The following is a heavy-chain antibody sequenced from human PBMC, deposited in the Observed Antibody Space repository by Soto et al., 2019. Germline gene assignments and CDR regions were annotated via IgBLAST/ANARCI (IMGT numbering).Heavy chain of an antibody. J-gene: IGHJ6*02. CDR2: IIPIFGTA. CDR3: ARGGDIVLMVYAMGYYGMDV. V-gene: IGHV1-69*06. Sequence: SVKVSCKASGGTFSSYAISWVRQAPGQGLEWMGGIIPIFGTANYAQKFQGRVTITADKSTSTAYMELSSLRSEDTAVYYCARGGDIVLMVYAMGYYGMDVWGQGTTVTVSS. D-gene: IGHD2-8*01. CDR1: GGTFSSYA.